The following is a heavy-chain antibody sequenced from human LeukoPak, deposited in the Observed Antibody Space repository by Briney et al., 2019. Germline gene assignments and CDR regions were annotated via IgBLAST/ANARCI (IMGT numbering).Heavy chain of an antibody. D-gene: IGHD2-2*01. CDR3: AKCLRGGSSATCYDAFDI. CDR2: ISTKGNT. V-gene: IGHV1-18*01. Sequence: GASVNVSCKASGYSFTTHGFSWLRQAPGQGLEWMGWISTKGNTNYAQNLQGRVTLTTDTSTNTAYMELMSQRSDDTAMYYCAKCLRGGSSATCYDAFDIWGQGTMVTVSS. CDR1: GYSFTTHG. J-gene: IGHJ3*02.